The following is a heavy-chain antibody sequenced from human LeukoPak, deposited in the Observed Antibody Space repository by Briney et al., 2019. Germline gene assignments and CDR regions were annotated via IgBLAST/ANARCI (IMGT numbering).Heavy chain of an antibody. CDR3: ARDMGHIAVASGRADACDI. CDR2: NNPSGGTT. Sequence: GASVTVSCKASGYTFTRFYIHCVRQAPGHGLEWTAINNPSGGTTRYAQKFQGRVTMTRATSTSPVYMQLRSLRSDHTPGYYCARDMGHIAVASGRADACDIWRRGTMVSVSS. V-gene: IGHV1-46*01. D-gene: IGHD6-19*01. CDR1: GYTFTRFY. J-gene: IGHJ3*02.